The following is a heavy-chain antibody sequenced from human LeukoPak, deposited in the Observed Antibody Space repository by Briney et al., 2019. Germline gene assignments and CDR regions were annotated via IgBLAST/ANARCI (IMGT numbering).Heavy chain of an antibody. V-gene: IGHV1-8*01. CDR2: MNPNSGNT. Sequence: GASVKVSCKASGYSFTSYGMNWVQQAPGQGLEWLGWMNPNSGNTGYAQKFQGRVTITADKSTSTAYMELSSLRSEDTAVYYCARVPPLSSGWPNLFDYWGQGTLVTVSS. CDR1: GYSFTSYG. D-gene: IGHD6-19*01. CDR3: ARVPPLSSGWPNLFDY. J-gene: IGHJ4*02.